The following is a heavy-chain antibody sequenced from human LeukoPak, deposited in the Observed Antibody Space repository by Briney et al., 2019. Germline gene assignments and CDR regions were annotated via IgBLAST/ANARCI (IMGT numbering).Heavy chain of an antibody. CDR3: ARVRNTIFGVTSFDY. J-gene: IGHJ4*02. CDR1: GFTFSSYW. CDR2: IKQDGSEK. D-gene: IGHD3-3*01. Sequence: GSLRLSCAASGFTFSSYWMSWVRQAPGKGLEWVANIKQDGSEKKYVDSVKGRFTISRDNAKNSLYLQMNSLRAEDTAVFYCARVRNTIFGVTSFDYWGQGTLVTVSS. V-gene: IGHV3-7*01.